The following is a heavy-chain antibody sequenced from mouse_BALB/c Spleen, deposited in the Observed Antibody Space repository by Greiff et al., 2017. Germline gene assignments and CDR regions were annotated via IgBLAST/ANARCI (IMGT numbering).Heavy chain of an antibody. J-gene: IGHJ2*01. CDR2: INPSSGYT. Sequence: QVQLKQSGAELARPGASVKMSCKASGYTFTSYTMHWVKQRPGQGLEWIGYINPSSGYTNYNQKFKDKATLTADKSSSTAYMQLSSLTSEDSAVYYCARRITTVVATGGFDYWGQGTTLTVSS. D-gene: IGHD1-1*01. V-gene: IGHV1-4*01. CDR1: GYTFTSYT. CDR3: ARRITTVVATGGFDY.